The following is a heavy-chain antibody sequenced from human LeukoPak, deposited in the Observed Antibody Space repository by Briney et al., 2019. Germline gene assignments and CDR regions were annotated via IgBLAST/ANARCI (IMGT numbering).Heavy chain of an antibody. J-gene: IGHJ4*02. CDR2: ISGSGGST. Sequence: GGSLRLSCAASGFTFSTYAMSWVRQAPGKGLEWVSAISGSGGSTYYADSVKGRFTISRDNSKNTLYLQMNSLRAEDTAVYYCAKVQWLHYYFDYWGQGTLVTVSS. D-gene: IGHD5-12*01. V-gene: IGHV3-23*01. CDR3: AKVQWLHYYFDY. CDR1: GFTFSTYA.